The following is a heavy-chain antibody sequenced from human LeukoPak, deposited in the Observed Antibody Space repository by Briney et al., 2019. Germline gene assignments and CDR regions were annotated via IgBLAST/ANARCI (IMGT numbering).Heavy chain of an antibody. CDR2: IYDSGSA. D-gene: IGHD3-3*01. J-gene: IGHJ6*03. CDR1: GVSINSHY. V-gene: IGHV4-59*11. Sequence: SETLSLTCTVSGVSINSHYWSWIRRPPGKGLEWIGFIYDSGSANYKSSLKSRVSMSVDTSKNQVSLKLNSVTAADTAVYYCARVLQNYYHMDVWGKGTTVTVSS. CDR3: ARVLQNYYHMDV.